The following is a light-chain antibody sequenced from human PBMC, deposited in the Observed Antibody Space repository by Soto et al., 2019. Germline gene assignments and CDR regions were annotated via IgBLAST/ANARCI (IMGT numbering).Light chain of an antibody. Sequence: IQLTQSPSSLSASIGDRVTITCRASQGISSYLAWYQQKPGKAPKLLIYTASTLQTGVPSRFSGSGSGTDFTLAISSLQPEDFATHYCQQLNDFPISFGQGTRLEIK. CDR3: QQLNDFPIS. J-gene: IGKJ5*01. CDR2: TAS. CDR1: QGISSY. V-gene: IGKV1-9*01.